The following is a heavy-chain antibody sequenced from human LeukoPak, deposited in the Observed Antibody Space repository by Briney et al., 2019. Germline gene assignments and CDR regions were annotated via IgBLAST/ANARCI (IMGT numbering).Heavy chain of an antibody. CDR1: GFTFSNHW. CDR2: IGTAGDT. CDR3: ARAIRGVYYYGMDV. J-gene: IGHJ6*02. D-gene: IGHD3-10*01. V-gene: IGHV3-13*04. Sequence: QPGGSQRLSCAASGFTFSNHWMNWVRQATGKGLEWVSAIGTAGDTYYPGSVKGRFTISRENAKNSLYLQMNSLRAGDTAVYYCARAIRGVYYYGMDVWGQGTTVTVSS.